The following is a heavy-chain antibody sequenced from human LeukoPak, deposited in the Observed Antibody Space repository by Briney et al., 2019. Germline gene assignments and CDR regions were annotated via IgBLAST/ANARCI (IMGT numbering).Heavy chain of an antibody. V-gene: IGHV3-20*01. CDR3: ARMGCSGGSCYGPGYYYGMDV. CDR2: INWNGGST. CDR1: AFTFDDYG. D-gene: IGHD2-15*01. Sequence: PRGSRRLSCAASAFTFDDYGMSWVRQAQGKGLEWASGINWNGGSTGYADSVKGRFTISRDNAKNSLYLQMNSLRAEDTALYHCARMGCSGGSCYGPGYYYGMDVWGQGTTVTVSS. J-gene: IGHJ6*02.